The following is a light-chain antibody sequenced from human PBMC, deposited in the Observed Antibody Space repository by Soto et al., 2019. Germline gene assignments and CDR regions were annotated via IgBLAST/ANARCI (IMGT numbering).Light chain of an antibody. CDR3: QQSYVAPVT. CDR1: QSISSC. CDR2: GAS. J-gene: IGKJ1*01. Sequence: DVQMTQSPSSLSASVGDRVTITCRASQSISSCLNWYQQKPGKAPKLLIYGASNLQSGVPSRFSGIESGTDFILTISSLQPEDFATYICQQSYVAPVTFGQGTKVEVK. V-gene: IGKV1-39*01.